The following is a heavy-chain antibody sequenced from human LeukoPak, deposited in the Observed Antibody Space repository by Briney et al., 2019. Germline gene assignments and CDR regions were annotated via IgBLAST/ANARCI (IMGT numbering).Heavy chain of an antibody. CDR2: IRYDGSNK. J-gene: IGHJ4*02. V-gene: IGHV3-30*02. D-gene: IGHD3-3*01. CDR1: GFTFSSYG. Sequence: GGSLRLSCAASGFTFSSYGMHWVRQAPGKGLEWVAFIRYDGSNKYYADSVKGRFTISRDNSKNTLYLQMNSLRAEDTAVYYCAKDLGRLFGVVTRGLYYFDYWGQGTLVTVSS. CDR3: AKDLGRLFGVVTRGLYYFDY.